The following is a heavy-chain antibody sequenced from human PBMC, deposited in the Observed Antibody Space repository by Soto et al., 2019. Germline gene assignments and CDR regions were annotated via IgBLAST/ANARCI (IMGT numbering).Heavy chain of an antibody. J-gene: IGHJ6*02. D-gene: IGHD3-22*01. CDR2: ISYDGSNK. V-gene: IGHV3-30-3*01. Sequence: PGGSLRLSCAASGFTFSSYAMHWVRQAPGKGLEWVAVISYDGSNKYYADSVKGRFTISRDNSKNTLYLQMNSLRAEDTAVYYCACGIGDSSGLIYYYYGMDVWGQGTTVTVSS. CDR1: GFTFSSYA. CDR3: ACGIGDSSGLIYYYYGMDV.